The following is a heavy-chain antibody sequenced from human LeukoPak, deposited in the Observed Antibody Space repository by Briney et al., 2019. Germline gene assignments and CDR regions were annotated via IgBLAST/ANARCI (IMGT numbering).Heavy chain of an antibody. D-gene: IGHD3-3*01. V-gene: IGHV4-31*03. CDR3: AAYYDFWSGYYGGYWFDP. J-gene: IGHJ5*02. CDR2: IYYSGST. CDR1: GGSISSGGYY. Sequence: PSETLSLTCTVSGGSISSGGYYWSWIRQHPGKGLEWIGYIYYSGSTYYNPSLKSRVTISVDTSKNQFSLKLGSVTAADTAVYYCAAYYDFWSGYYGGYWFDPWGQGTLVTVSS.